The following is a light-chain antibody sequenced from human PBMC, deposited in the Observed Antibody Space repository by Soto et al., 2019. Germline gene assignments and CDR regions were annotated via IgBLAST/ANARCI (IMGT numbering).Light chain of an antibody. V-gene: IGLV2-23*01. CDR3: YSYAGTSTWL. J-gene: IGLJ3*02. CDR1: NNDVGNYKL. Sequence: QSALTQPASVSESPGQSITISCTGTNNDVGNYKLVSWFQHHLGKAPKLIIYEGTKRPSGVSNRFSASQSGNTASLTISGLQAEDEADYYCYSYAGTSTWLFGGGTKLTVL. CDR2: EGT.